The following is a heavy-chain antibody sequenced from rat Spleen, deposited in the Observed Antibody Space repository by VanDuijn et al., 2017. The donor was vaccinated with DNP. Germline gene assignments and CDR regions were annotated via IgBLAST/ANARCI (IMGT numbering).Heavy chain of an antibody. J-gene: IGHJ2*01. CDR2: INKDGSTI. V-gene: IGHV4-2*01. D-gene: IGHD1-11*01. CDR3: ARHYGHNGFDY. CDR1: GFNFNDYW. Sequence: EVKLVESGGGLVQPGRSLILSCAASGFNFNDYWMGWVRQAPGKGLEWVGKINKDGSTINYTPSLRDKFTISRDNVQNTLYLQMSKLESEDTAIYYCARHYGHNGFDYWGQGVMVTVSS.